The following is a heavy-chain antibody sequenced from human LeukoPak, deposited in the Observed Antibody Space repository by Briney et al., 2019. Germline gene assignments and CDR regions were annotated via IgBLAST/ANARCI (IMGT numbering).Heavy chain of an antibody. Sequence: SETLSLTCTVSGGSISSYYWSWIRQPPGKGLEWIGYIYYNGSTNYNPSLKSRVTISVDTSKNQFSLKLSSVTAADTAVYYCARHVAVAGIDYWGQGTLVTVSS. CDR3: ARHVAVAGIDY. D-gene: IGHD6-19*01. CDR2: IYYNGST. J-gene: IGHJ4*02. V-gene: IGHV4-59*01. CDR1: GGSISSYY.